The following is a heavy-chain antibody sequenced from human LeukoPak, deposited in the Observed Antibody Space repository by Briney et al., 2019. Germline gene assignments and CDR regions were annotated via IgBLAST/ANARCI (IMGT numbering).Heavy chain of an antibody. Sequence: GGSLRLSCSASGFTFSSYDMHWVRQAPGKGLEWVAVIWYDGSNKYYEDSVKGRFTIFRDNSKNTLYLQMSSLRAEETAVYYCARDLSWSPMVRANRLDPWGQGTLVTVYS. J-gene: IGHJ5*02. V-gene: IGHV3-33*01. CDR1: GFTFSSYD. CDR3: ARDLSWSPMVRANRLDP. CDR2: IWYDGSNK. D-gene: IGHD5-18*01.